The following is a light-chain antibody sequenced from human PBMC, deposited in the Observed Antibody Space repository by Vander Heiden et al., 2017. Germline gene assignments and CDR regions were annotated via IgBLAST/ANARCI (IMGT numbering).Light chain of an antibody. CDR1: NIGSKS. CDR2: FDS. CDR3: QVWDSTSGVQV. V-gene: IGLV3-21*04. Sequence: SYVLTQPPSLSVAPGKTATITCGGTNIGSKSVHWYQQKPGQAPTMVINFDSDRPSGVPERFSGSNSGNTATLTISTVEAGDEADYYCQVWDSTSGVQVFGGGTTLTVL. J-gene: IGLJ3*02.